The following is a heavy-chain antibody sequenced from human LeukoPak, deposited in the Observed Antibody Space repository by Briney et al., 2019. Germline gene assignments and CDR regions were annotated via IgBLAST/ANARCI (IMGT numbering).Heavy chain of an antibody. CDR2: ITGTGEIT. V-gene: IGHV3-23*01. CDR3: AKGREWCSRGSCDSGFYYGMDV. Sequence: GGSLRLSCAASGFTFRRFVLSWVRHTAGKGLDWVSGITGTGEITNYADSVKGRFSISRDNANNTLYLQMDSLRAEDTAVYFCAKGREWCSRGSCDSGFYYGMDVWGPGTTVTVSS. J-gene: IGHJ6*02. D-gene: IGHD2-15*01. CDR1: GFTFRRFV.